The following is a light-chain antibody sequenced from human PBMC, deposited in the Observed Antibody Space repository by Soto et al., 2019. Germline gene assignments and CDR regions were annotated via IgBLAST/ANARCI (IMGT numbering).Light chain of an antibody. CDR1: SSNIGTNA. CDR3: AAWDDSLSGLV. V-gene: IGLV1-44*01. J-gene: IGLJ2*01. Sequence: QSVLTQPPSASGTPGQRVTISCSGSSSNIGTNAVNWYQQLPGAAPKLLIYNSNQGPSGVPDRFSGSKSGTSASLAISGLQSEDEADYYCAAWDDSLSGLVFGGGTKVTVL. CDR2: NSN.